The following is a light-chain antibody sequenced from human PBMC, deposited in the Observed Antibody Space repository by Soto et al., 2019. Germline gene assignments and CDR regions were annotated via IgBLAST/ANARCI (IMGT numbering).Light chain of an antibody. Sequence: DIQMTQSPSSLSASVGDRVTITCRASQSISSYLNWYQQKPVKAPKLLIYAASSLQSGVPSRFSGSGSGTDFTLTISSLQPEDFATYYCQQSYSTPHPFGQGTKLEIK. CDR1: QSISSY. CDR2: AAS. J-gene: IGKJ2*01. CDR3: QQSYSTPHP. V-gene: IGKV1-39*01.